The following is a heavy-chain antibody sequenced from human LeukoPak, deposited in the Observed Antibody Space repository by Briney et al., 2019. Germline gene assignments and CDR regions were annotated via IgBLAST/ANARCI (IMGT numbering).Heavy chain of an antibody. CDR3: AREYSSSSGSVSDY. CDR1: GFTFSSYN. V-gene: IGHV3-48*02. D-gene: IGHD6-6*01. J-gene: IGHJ4*02. CDR2: ISSSSSTI. Sequence: PGVSLRLSCAASGFTFSSYNINWVRQAPGKGLEWVSYISSSSSTIYYADSVKGRFTISRDNAKNSLYLQMNSLRDEDTAVYYCAREYSSSSGSVSDYWGQGTLVTVSS.